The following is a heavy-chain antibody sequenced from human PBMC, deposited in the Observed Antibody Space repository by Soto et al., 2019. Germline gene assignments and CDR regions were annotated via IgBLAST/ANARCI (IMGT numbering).Heavy chain of an antibody. CDR2: ISRYGDFT. Sequence: EVQLLESGGDLIQPGGSLRLSCAASGFTFNIYAMTWVRQAPGKGLEWVSAISRYGDFTYYADSVEGRFTISRDNSKNTPYLQMNSLRAEDTAVYYCAKDRYLDHDSRGYLFDNWGQGNLVTVSS. CDR1: GFTFNIYA. J-gene: IGHJ4*02. V-gene: IGHV3-23*01. CDR3: AKDRYLDHDSRGYLFDN. D-gene: IGHD3-22*01.